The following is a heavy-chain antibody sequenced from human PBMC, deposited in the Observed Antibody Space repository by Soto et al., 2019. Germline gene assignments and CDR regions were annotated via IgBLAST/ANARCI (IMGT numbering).Heavy chain of an antibody. CDR2: ISGSGGST. V-gene: IGHV3-23*01. J-gene: IGHJ4*02. D-gene: IGHD3-22*01. CDR3: AKDRNNYYDSSGYYSYGY. CDR1: GFTFSSYA. Sequence: SLRLSCAASGFTFSSYAMSWVRQAPGKGLEWVSAISGSGGSTYYADSVKGRFTISRDNSKNTLYLQMNSLRAEDTAVYYCAKDRNNYYDSSGYYSYGYWGQGTLVTVS.